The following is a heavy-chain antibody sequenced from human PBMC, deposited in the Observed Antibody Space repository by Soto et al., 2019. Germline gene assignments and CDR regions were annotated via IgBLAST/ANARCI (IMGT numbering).Heavy chain of an antibody. J-gene: IGHJ4*02. CDR3: ARVALSGILLGGVDS. CDR1: AGTFGHFA. CDR2: INPMFGTT. Sequence: QGQLVESGAAVKKPGSSIKVLFQGSAGTFGHFAITWVRTAPGQGLEFMGTINPMFGTTYNAQKFNGRVTFTADESTSTAFMELSGLRSQDTAVYYCARVALSGILLGGVDSWGQGTLVTVSS. V-gene: IGHV1-69*18. D-gene: IGHD1-20*01.